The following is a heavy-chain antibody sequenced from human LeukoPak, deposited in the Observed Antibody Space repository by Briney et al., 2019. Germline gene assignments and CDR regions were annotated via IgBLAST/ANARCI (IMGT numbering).Heavy chain of an antibody. CDR1: GGSISSGGYY. Sequence: PSETLSLTCTVSGGSISSGGYYWSWIRQHPGKGLEWIGYIYYSGSTYYNPSLKSRVTISVDTSKNQFSLKLGSVTAADTAVYYCARVVEDIVVVPAATNWLDPWGQGTLVTVSS. V-gene: IGHV4-31*03. CDR2: IYYSGST. CDR3: ARVVEDIVVVPAATNWLDP. J-gene: IGHJ5*02. D-gene: IGHD2-2*01.